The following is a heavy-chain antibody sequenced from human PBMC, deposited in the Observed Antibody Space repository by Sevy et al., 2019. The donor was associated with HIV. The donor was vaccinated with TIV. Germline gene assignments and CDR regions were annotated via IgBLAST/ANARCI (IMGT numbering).Heavy chain of an antibody. CDR3: ARETIGYCSSISCHYFDY. D-gene: IGHD2-2*01. CDR1: GFTFSTYN. CDR2: ITSRSNYI. Sequence: RGSLRLSCAASGFTFSTYNMNWVRQAPGKGLEWVSSITSRSNYIYYADSVKGRFTISRDNAKNSLYLQMNSLRAEDSAVYYCARETIGYCSSISCHYFDYWGQGTLVTVSS. V-gene: IGHV3-21*01. J-gene: IGHJ4*02.